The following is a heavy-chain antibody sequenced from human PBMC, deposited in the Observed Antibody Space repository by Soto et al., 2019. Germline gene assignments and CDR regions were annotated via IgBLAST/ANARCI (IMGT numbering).Heavy chain of an antibody. J-gene: IGHJ6*03. CDR1: GGSISSSSYY. CDR2: IYYSGST. CDR3: AGHYCSGGSCLYYYYYYMDV. V-gene: IGHV4-39*01. D-gene: IGHD2-15*01. Sequence: SETLSLTCTVSGGSISSSSYYWGWIRQPPGKGLEWIGSIYYSGSTYYNPSLKSRVTISVDTSKNQFSLKLSSVTAADTAVYYCAGHYCSGGSCLYYYYYYMDVWGKGTTVTVSS.